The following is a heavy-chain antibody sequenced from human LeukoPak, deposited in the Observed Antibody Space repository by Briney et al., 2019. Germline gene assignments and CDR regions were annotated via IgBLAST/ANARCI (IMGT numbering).Heavy chain of an antibody. J-gene: IGHJ3*02. V-gene: IGHV3-48*03. D-gene: IGHD3-10*01. CDR3: ARAGFGELFGPDAFDI. CDR1: GFTFSSYE. Sequence: GGSLRLSCAASGFTFSSYEMNWVRQAPGKGLEWVSYISSSGSTIYYADSVKGRFTISRDNAKNSLYLQMNSLRAEDTAVYYCARAGFGELFGPDAFDIWAKGQWSPSLQ. CDR2: ISSSGSTI.